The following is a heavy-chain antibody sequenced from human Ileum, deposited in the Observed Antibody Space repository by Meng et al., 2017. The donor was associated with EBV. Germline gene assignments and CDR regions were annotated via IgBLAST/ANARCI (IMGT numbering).Heavy chain of an antibody. V-gene: IGHV4-59*11. CDR1: GDSFGSHY. Sequence: VQLEESGPRLVKPSGTLSLTCTVSGDSFGSHYWSWIRQPPGKGLEWMGCIRYSDSTNYNPSLKSRVTISVDTSKNQFSLKLTSVTAADTAVYYCARYNWNNFDSWGQGTLVTVSS. D-gene: IGHD1/OR15-1a*01. J-gene: IGHJ4*02. CDR3: ARYNWNNFDS. CDR2: IRYSDST.